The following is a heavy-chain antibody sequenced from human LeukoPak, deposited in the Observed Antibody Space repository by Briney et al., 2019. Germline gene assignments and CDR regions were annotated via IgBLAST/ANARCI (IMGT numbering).Heavy chain of an antibody. J-gene: IGHJ4*02. CDR3: ARGANRDGYNKGSYYFDY. V-gene: IGHV4-59*08. D-gene: IGHD5-24*01. Sequence: PSETLSLTCTVSGGSISSYYWSWLRQPPGKGLERIGYIYYSGSTNYNPSLKSRVTISVDTSKNQFSLKLSSVTAADTAVYYCARGANRDGYNKGSYYFDYWGQGTLVTVSS. CDR1: GGSISSYY. CDR2: IYYSGST.